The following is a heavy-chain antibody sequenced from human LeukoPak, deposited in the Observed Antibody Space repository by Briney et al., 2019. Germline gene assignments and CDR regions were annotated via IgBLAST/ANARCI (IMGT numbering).Heavy chain of an antibody. Sequence: ASVKVSCKASGYTFTSYGISWVRQAPGQGLEWMGWIGAYNGNTNYAQKLQGRATMTTDTSTSTAYMELRSLRSDDTAVYYCARDDYGDHGPDAFDIWGQGTMVTVSS. J-gene: IGHJ3*02. D-gene: IGHD4-17*01. CDR3: ARDDYGDHGPDAFDI. V-gene: IGHV1-18*01. CDR1: GYTFTSYG. CDR2: IGAYNGNT.